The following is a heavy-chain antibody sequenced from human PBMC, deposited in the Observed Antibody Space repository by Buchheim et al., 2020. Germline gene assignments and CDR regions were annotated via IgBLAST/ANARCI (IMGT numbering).Heavy chain of an antibody. J-gene: IGHJ6*02. D-gene: IGHD2-2*01. V-gene: IGHV1-2*04. CDR1: GYTFTAYY. CDR2: INPNSGGT. Sequence: QVQLVQSGAEVKKPGASVKVSCKASGYTFTAYYMHWVRQAPGQGLEWMGWINPNSGGTNYAQKFQGWVTMTRDTSISTAYMELSRLRSDDTAVYYCARGTPEDIVVVPAAAYYYYGMDVWGQGTT. CDR3: ARGTPEDIVVVPAAAYYYYGMDV.